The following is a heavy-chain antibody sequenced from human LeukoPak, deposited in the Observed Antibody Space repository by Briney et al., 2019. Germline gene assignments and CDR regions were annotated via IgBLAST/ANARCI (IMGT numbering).Heavy chain of an antibody. D-gene: IGHD1-1*01. J-gene: IGHJ3*02. CDR1: GGTFSSYA. CDR3: ARDWEIVGERPGAFDI. CDR2: IIPIFGTA. Sequence: ASVKVSCKASGGTFSSYALSWVRQAPGQGLEWMGGIIPIFGTANYAQKFQGRVTMTRDTSISTAYMELSRLRSDDTAVYYCARDWEIVGERPGAFDIWGQGTMVTVSS. V-gene: IGHV1-69*05.